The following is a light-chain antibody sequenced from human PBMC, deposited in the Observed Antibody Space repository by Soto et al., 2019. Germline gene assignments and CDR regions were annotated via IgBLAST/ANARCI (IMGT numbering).Light chain of an antibody. V-gene: IGLV2-8*01. Sequence: QSALTQPPSASGSPGQSVAISCTGTASDIGGYTFVSWYQQHPGKAPKLLIYDVNKRPSGVPDLFSGSKSGNTASLTVSGRQAEDAADYYCSAHGGTNPYVFGTGTKLTVL. CDR2: DVN. J-gene: IGLJ1*01. CDR3: SAHGGTNPYV. CDR1: ASDIGGYTF.